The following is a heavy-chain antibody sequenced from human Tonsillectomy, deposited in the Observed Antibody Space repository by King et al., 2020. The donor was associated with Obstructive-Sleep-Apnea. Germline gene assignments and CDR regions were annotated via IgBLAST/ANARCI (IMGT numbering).Heavy chain of an antibody. CDR3: ARDGLAYYDSSGYPPYYGMDV. CDR2: ISTRSSYT. V-gene: IGHV3-11*06. CDR1: GFTFSDYY. J-gene: IGHJ6*02. D-gene: IGHD3-22*01. Sequence: VQLVESGGGLVKPGGSLRLSCAASGFTFSDYYMSWIRQAPGKGLEWISYISTRSSYTNYADSVEGRFTISRDNAKNSLYLQMNSLRAEDTAAYYCARDGLAYYDSSGYPPYYGMDVWGQGTTVTVSS.